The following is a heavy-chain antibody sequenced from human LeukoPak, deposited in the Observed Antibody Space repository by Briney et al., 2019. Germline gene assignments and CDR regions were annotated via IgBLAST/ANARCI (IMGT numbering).Heavy chain of an antibody. V-gene: IGHV3-23*01. CDR1: GFTFGGFA. CDR2: IRDAGDST. J-gene: IGHJ4*02. CDR3: AKSYSDNWYSFDY. D-gene: IGHD1-20*01. Sequence: PGGSLRLSCAASGFTFGGFAMTWVRQAPGKGLQWVSSIRDAGDSTYYADSVKGRFTISRDNSKNTLYRQMNSLRAEDAAIYYCAKSYSDNWYSFDYVGQGTLVTVSS.